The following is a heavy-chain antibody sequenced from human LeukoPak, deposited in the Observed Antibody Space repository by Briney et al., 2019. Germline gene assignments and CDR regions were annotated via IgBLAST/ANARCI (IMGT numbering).Heavy chain of an antibody. CDR2: ISSSSSAI. CDR3: ARIFDY. V-gene: IGHV3-48*02. CDR1: GFTLSTYW. J-gene: IGHJ4*02. Sequence: GGSLRLSCAASGFTLSTYWMSWVRQAPGKGLEWVSYISSSSSAIFYADSVKGRFTISRDNAKNSLFLQMNSLKDEDTAVYYCARIFDYWGQGTLVTVSS.